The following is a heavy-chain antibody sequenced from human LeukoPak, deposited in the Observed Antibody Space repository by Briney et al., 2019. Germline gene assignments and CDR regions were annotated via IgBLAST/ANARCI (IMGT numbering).Heavy chain of an antibody. Sequence: GGSRRLSCAASGFTFSSYSMNWVRQAPGKGLEWVSSISSSSSYIYYADSVKGRFTVSRDNAKNSLYLQMNSLRAEDTAVYYCARGGYGDYDYFDYWGQGTLVTVSS. D-gene: IGHD4-17*01. J-gene: IGHJ4*02. CDR1: GFTFSSYS. CDR3: ARGGYGDYDYFDY. CDR2: ISSSSSYI. V-gene: IGHV3-21*01.